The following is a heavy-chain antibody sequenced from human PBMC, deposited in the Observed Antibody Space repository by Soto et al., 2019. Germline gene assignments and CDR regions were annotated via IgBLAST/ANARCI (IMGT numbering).Heavy chain of an antibody. V-gene: IGHV3-15*07. D-gene: IGHD1-7*01. J-gene: IGHJ5*02. Sequence: PGGSLRLSCAASGFTFSSYSLNWVRQAPGKGLEWVGRIKSKTDGGTTDYAAPVKGRFTISRDDSKNTLYLQMNSLKTEDTAVYYCTTVGLELRPKKWFDPWGQGTLVTVSS. CDR1: GFTFSSYS. CDR3: TTVGLELRPKKWFDP. CDR2: IKSKTDGGTT.